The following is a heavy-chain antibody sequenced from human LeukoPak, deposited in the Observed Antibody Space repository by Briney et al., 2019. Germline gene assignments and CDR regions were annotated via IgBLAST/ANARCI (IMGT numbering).Heavy chain of an antibody. J-gene: IGHJ4*02. D-gene: IGHD6-19*01. Sequence: GGSLRLSCAASGFTFSSYAMHWVRQAPGKGLEWVAVISYDGSNKYYADSVKGRFTISRDNSKNTLYLQMNSLRAEDTAVYYCARSPGIAVAGPDYWGQGTLVTVSS. CDR2: ISYDGSNK. CDR1: GFTFSSYA. V-gene: IGHV3-30-3*01. CDR3: ARSPGIAVAGPDY.